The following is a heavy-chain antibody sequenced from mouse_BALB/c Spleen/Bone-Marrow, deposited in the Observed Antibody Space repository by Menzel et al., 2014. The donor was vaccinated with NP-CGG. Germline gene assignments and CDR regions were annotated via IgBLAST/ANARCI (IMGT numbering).Heavy chain of an antibody. Sequence: VQLQQPGPELVKPGASVKISCKTSGYTFTDYTIHWVKQSPGKSLEWIGNINPNIGGTTYNQKFKGKATLTLDKSSRTAHMELRSLTSEDSAVYYCARGRFAYWGQGTLVTVSA. CDR3: ARGRFAY. CDR1: GYTFTDYT. J-gene: IGHJ3*01. CDR2: INPNIGGT. V-gene: IGHV1-22*01.